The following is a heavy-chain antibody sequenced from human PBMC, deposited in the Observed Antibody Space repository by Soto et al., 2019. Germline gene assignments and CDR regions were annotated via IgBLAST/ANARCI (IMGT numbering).Heavy chain of an antibody. CDR1: RFTFSTYS. V-gene: IGHV3-48*01. Sequence: EVQLVESGGGLVQPGGSLRLSCAAPRFTFSTYSMNWVRQAPGKGLEWVSYISSGSTTIYYADSVKGRFTISRDDAKNSLYLQMNSLRPEDTAVYFCARGDSGNYSPDYWGQGTLVTVSS. D-gene: IGHD1-26*01. J-gene: IGHJ4*02. CDR2: ISSGSTTI. CDR3: ARGDSGNYSPDY.